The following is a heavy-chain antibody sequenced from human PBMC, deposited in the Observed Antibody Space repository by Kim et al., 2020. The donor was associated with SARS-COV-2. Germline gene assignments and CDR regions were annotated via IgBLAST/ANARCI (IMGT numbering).Heavy chain of an antibody. Sequence: NPSLKSRVTISVDTSKNQFSLKLSSVTAADTAVYYCARSPFYYGSGSYYYWGQGTLVTVSS. V-gene: IGHV4-34*01. CDR3: ARSPFYYGSGSYYY. D-gene: IGHD3-10*01. J-gene: IGHJ4*02.